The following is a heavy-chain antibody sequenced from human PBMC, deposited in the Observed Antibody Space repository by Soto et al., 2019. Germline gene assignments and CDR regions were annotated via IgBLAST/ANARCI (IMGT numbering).Heavy chain of an antibody. J-gene: IGHJ4*02. V-gene: IGHV1-3*05. D-gene: IGHD6-19*01. CDR1: GYTFTRFA. CDR3: ARDHGTGWWGSVEY. Sequence: QVQLVQSGAEEKKPGASVKLSCMASGYTFTRFAMHWVRQAPGQRLEWMGWINAGNGNTESSQNFQGRVTISRGTSASTIYMELSSLRSEDTAVYYCARDHGTGWWGSVEYWGQGTLVTVSS. CDR2: INAGNGNT.